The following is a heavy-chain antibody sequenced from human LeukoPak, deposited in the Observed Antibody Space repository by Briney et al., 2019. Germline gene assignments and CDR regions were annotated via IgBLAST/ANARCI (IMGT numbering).Heavy chain of an antibody. D-gene: IGHD3-22*01. Sequence: SETLSLTCTVSGGSISSYYWSWIRQPAGKGLEWIGRIYYSGSTNYNPSLKSRVTTSVDTSKNQFSLKLSSVTAADTAVYYCARERLGYYDRSGLDYWGQGTLVTVSS. CDR2: IYYSGST. CDR1: GGSISSYY. J-gene: IGHJ4*02. CDR3: ARERLGYYDRSGLDY. V-gene: IGHV4-4*07.